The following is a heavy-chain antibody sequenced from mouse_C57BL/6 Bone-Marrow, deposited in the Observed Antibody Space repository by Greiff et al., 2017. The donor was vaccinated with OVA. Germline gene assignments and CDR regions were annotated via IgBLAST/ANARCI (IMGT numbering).Heavy chain of an antibody. J-gene: IGHJ4*01. V-gene: IGHV10-1*01. CDR3: GRHDYGSSYYYYAMDY. CDR1: GFSFNTYA. Sequence: EVQLVESGGGLVQPKGSLKLSCAASGFSFNTYAMNWVRQAPGKGLEWVARIRSKSNNYATYYADSVKDRFTISRDDSESMLYLQMNNLKTEDTAMYYCGRHDYGSSYYYYAMDYWGQGTSVTVSS. CDR2: IRSKSNNYAT. D-gene: IGHD1-1*01.